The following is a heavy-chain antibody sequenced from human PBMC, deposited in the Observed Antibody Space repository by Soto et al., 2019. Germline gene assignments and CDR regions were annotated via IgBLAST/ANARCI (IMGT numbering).Heavy chain of an antibody. V-gene: IGHV3-7*03. CDR1: GFTFSSYW. CDR3: AGDLYYYDSSGYLESRGAFDI. D-gene: IGHD3-22*01. J-gene: IGHJ3*02. CDR2: IKQDGSEK. Sequence: GGSLRLSCAASGFTFSSYWMSWVRQAPGKGLEWVANIKQDGSEKYYVDSVKGRFTISRDNAKNSLYLQMNSLRAEDTAVYYCAGDLYYYDSSGYLESRGAFDIWGQGTMVTVSS.